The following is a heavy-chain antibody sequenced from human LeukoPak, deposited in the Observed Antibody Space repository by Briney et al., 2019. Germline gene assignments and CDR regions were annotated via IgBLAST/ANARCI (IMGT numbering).Heavy chain of an antibody. CDR3: ARVRSYYGDYWSFDY. CDR2: ISYDGSNK. V-gene: IGHV3-30-3*01. CDR1: GFTFSSYA. D-gene: IGHD4-17*01. J-gene: IGHJ4*02. Sequence: PGRSLRLSCAASGFTFSSYAMHWVRQAPGKGLEWVAVISYDGSNKYYADSAKGRFTISRDNSKNTLYLQMNSLRAEDTAVYYCARVRSYYGDYWSFDYWGQGTLVTVSS.